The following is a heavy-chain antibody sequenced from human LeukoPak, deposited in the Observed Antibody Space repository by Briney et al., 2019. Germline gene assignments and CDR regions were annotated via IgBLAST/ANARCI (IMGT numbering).Heavy chain of an antibody. J-gene: IGHJ5*02. V-gene: IGHV3-64*01. Sequence: GGSLRLSCAASGFTFSSYAMHWVRQAPGKGLEYVSAISSNGWSTYYANSVKGRFTISRDNSKNTLYLQMGSLRAEDMAVYYCARGPSSGYYYGWFDPWGQGTLVTVSS. CDR3: ARGPSSGYYYGWFDP. CDR2: ISSNGWST. CDR1: GFTFSSYA. D-gene: IGHD3-22*01.